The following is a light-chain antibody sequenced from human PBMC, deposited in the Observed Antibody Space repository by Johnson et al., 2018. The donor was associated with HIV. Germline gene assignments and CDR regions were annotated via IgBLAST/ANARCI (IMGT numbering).Light chain of an antibody. CDR3: GTWDSSLSAGGV. CDR2: ENN. CDR1: SSNIGNND. V-gene: IGLV1-51*02. Sequence: QSVLTQPPSVSAAPGQKVTISCSGSSSNIGNNDVSWYQQLPGTAPKLLIYENNKRPSGIPDRFSGSKSGTSATLDITGLQTGDEADYYCGTWDSSLSAGGVFGTGTKVTVL. J-gene: IGLJ1*01.